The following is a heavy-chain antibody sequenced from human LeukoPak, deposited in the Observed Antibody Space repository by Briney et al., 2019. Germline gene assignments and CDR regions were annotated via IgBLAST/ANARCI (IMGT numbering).Heavy chain of an antibody. CDR3: ARGATMVRFSECLWFDY. D-gene: IGHD3-3*01. CDR2: IYTSGST. CDR1: GGSISSYY. Sequence: SETLSLTCTVSGGSISSYYWSWIRQPAGKGLEWIGRIYTSGSTNYNPSLKSRVTMSVDTSKNQFSLKLSSVTAADTAVYYCARGATMVRFSECLWFDYWGQGTLVTVSS. J-gene: IGHJ4*02. V-gene: IGHV4-4*07.